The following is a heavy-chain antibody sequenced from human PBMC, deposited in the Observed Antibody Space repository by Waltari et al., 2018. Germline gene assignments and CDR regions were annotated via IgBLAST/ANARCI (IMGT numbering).Heavy chain of an antibody. CDR3: AHFGEFLGGGVWFDP. J-gene: IGHJ5*02. Sequence: QITLKESGPTLVKPTQTLPLTCTFPGFSLSTSGVGVGWIRQPPGKALEWLALIYWDDDKRYSPSLKSRLTITKDTPKNQVVLTMTNMDPVDTATYYCAHFGEFLGGGVWFDPWGQGTLVTVSS. CDR1: GFSLSTSGVG. D-gene: IGHD3-10*01. V-gene: IGHV2-5*02. CDR2: IYWDDDK.